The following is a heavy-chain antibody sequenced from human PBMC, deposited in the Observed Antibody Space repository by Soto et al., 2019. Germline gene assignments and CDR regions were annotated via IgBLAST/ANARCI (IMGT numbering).Heavy chain of an antibody. CDR2: ISYDGSNK. CDR1: GFTFSSYA. Sequence: GGSLRLSCAASGFTFSSYAMHWVRQAPGKGLEWVAVISYDGSNKYYADSVKGRFTISRDNSKNTLYLQMNSLRAEDTAVYYCARDPWWELPGPSYYFDYWGQGTLVTVSS. V-gene: IGHV3-30-3*01. J-gene: IGHJ4*02. CDR3: ARDPWWELPGPSYYFDY. D-gene: IGHD1-26*01.